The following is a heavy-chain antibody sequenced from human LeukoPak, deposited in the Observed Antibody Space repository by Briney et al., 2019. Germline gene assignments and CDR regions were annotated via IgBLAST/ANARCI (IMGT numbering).Heavy chain of an antibody. V-gene: IGHV3-23*01. Sequence: GGSLRLSCAASGFTFSSYAMSWVRQAPGKGLEWVSAISGSGGSTYYADSVKGRFTISRDNAKNSLYLQMNSLRAEDTAVYYCARDRDSVAGTRGYFDYWGQGTLVTVSS. J-gene: IGHJ4*02. CDR3: ARDRDSVAGTRGYFDY. CDR2: ISGSGGST. D-gene: IGHD6-19*01. CDR1: GFTFSSYA.